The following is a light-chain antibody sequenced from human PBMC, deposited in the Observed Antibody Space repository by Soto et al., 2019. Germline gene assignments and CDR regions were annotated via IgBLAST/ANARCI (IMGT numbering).Light chain of an antibody. V-gene: IGKV4-1*01. Sequence: DIVLTQSPDSLSVSLGERATINCKSSQTVLHGSNYLAWYQQRAGQPPKLLIYCASTRESGVPDRFSGSGSGTDFTLTISSLQAEDVAVYYCQQYYTTPVTFGQGTKVEI. CDR3: QQYYTTPVT. J-gene: IGKJ1*01. CDR1: QTVLHGSNY. CDR2: CAS.